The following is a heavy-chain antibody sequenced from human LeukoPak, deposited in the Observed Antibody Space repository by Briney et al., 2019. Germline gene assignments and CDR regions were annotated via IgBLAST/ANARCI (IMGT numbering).Heavy chain of an antibody. J-gene: IGHJ4*02. V-gene: IGHV4-59*12. Sequence: PSETLSLTCTVSGGSISSYYWSWIRQPPGKGLEWIGYIYYSGSTYYNPSLKSRVTISVDTSKNQFSLKLSSVTAADTAVYYCARDSLYDYVWGSYRTVPLDYWGQGTLITVSS. CDR1: GGSISSYY. CDR3: ARDSLYDYVWGSYRTVPLDY. D-gene: IGHD3-16*02. CDR2: IYYSGST.